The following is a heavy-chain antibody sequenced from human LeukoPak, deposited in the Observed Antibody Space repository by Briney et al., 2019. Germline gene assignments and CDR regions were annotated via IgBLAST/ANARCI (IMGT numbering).Heavy chain of an antibody. V-gene: IGHV1-2*06. CDR3: ARGGKLPPMVNFDY. CDR2: INPNSGGT. CDR1: GYTFTGYY. Sequence: ASVKVSCKASGYTFTGYYMHWVRQAPGQGLEWMGRINPNSGGTNYAQEFQGRVTMTRDTSISTAYMELSRLRSDDTAVYYCARGGKLPPMVNFDYWGQGTLVTVSS. D-gene: IGHD5-18*01. J-gene: IGHJ4*02.